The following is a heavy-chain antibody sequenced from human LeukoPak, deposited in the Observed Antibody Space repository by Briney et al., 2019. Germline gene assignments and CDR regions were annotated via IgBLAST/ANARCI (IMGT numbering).Heavy chain of an antibody. CDR3: ARGRQQQPTDY. Sequence: GGSLRLSCAASGFTFSSYAMHWVRQAPGKGLEYVSAIGSNGGSTYYANSVKGRFTISRDNSKNTLYLQMGSLRAEDMAVYYCARGRQQQPTDYWGQGTLVTVSS. CDR1: GFTFSSYA. V-gene: IGHV3-64*01. CDR2: IGSNGGST. D-gene: IGHD6-13*01. J-gene: IGHJ4*02.